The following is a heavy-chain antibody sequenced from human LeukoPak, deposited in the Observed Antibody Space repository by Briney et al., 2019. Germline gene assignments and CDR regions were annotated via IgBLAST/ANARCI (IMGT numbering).Heavy chain of an antibody. CDR1: GDSISTYY. CDR2: FYTSGST. J-gene: IGHJ4*02. V-gene: IGHV4-4*07. Sequence: SGTLSLTCTVSGDSISTYYWSWIRQPAGKGLEWIGRFYTSGSTSYNPSLKSRVTMSVDTSKNQFSLKLTSVTAADTAVYYCARGGGIAVAAIWGQGTLVTVSS. D-gene: IGHD6-19*01. CDR3: ARGGGIAVAAI.